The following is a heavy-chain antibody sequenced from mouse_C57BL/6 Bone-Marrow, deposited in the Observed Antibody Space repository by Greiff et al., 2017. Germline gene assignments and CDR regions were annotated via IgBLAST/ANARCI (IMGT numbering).Heavy chain of an antibody. CDR2: IYPGNSDT. V-gene: IGHV1-5*01. CDR3: TFITTKGYYFDY. Sequence: DVKLQESGTVLARPGASVKMSCKTSGYTFTSYWMHWVKQRPGQGLEWIGAIYPGNSDTSYNQKFKGKAKLTAVTSASTAYMELSSLTNEDSAVYYCTFITTKGYYFDYWGQGTTLTVSS. CDR1: GYTFTSYW. D-gene: IGHD1-1*01. J-gene: IGHJ2*01.